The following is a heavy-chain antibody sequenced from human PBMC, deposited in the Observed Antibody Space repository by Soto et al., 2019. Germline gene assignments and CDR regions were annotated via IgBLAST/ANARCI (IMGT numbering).Heavy chain of an antibody. V-gene: IGHV1-69*01. Sequence: QVQLVQSGAEVKKPGASVKVSCKASGYTVTSYAISWVRQAPGQGLEWMGGIIPIFGTANYAQKFQGRVTITADESTSTAYMELSSLRSEDTAVYYCARGGEQQLVPDYWGQGTLVTVSS. CDR3: ARGGEQQLVPDY. CDR2: IIPIFGTA. J-gene: IGHJ4*02. CDR1: GYTVTSYA. D-gene: IGHD6-13*01.